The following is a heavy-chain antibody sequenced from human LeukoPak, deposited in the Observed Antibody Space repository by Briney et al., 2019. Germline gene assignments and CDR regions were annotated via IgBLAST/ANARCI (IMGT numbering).Heavy chain of an antibody. J-gene: IGHJ4*02. Sequence: PGGSLRLSCAASGFTFSSYSMNWVRQAPGKGLEWVSSISSSSSYIYYADSVKGRFTISRDNAKNSLYLQMNSLRAEDTAVYYCARDRHGGNSQFDYWGQGTLVTISS. CDR3: ARDRHGGNSQFDY. D-gene: IGHD4-23*01. CDR2: ISSSSSYI. CDR1: GFTFSSYS. V-gene: IGHV3-21*01.